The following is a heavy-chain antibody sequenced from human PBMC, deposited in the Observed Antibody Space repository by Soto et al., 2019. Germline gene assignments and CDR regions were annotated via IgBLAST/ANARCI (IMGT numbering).Heavy chain of an antibody. D-gene: IGHD3-16*01. CDR3: ARPAPDASVGL. V-gene: IGHV4-59*11. CDR1: GGSMSSHY. J-gene: IGHJ4*02. CDR2: ISYSGSS. Sequence: PSETLSLTCTVSGGSMSSHYWTWLRQPPGKGLEWIGYISYSGSSYYNPSLKSRVTISADTSRNQFSLRLTSVIAADTAVYFCARPAPDASVGLWGQGTLVTVSS.